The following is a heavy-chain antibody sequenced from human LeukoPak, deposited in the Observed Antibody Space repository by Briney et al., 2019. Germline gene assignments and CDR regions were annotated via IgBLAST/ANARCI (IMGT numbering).Heavy chain of an antibody. D-gene: IGHD3-9*01. CDR2: IYCSGST. V-gene: IGHV4-59*01. CDR3: ARGRRYFDWLSASPDAFDI. Sequence: SETLSLTCTVSGGSISSYYWSWIRQPPGKGLEWIGYIYCSGSTNYNPSLKSRVTISVDTSKNQFSLKLSSVTAADTAVYYCARGRRYFDWLSASPDAFDIWGQGTMVTVSS. CDR1: GGSISSYY. J-gene: IGHJ3*02.